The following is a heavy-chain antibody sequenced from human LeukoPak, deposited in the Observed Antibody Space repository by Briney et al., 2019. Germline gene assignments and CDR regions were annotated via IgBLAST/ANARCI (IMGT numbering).Heavy chain of an antibody. J-gene: IGHJ4*02. CDR2: IRTTAEGAKYA. CDR1: GFTFSTCT. D-gene: IGHD3-9*01. Sequence: GGSLRLSCVASGFTFSTCTMNWVRQAPGKGLEWISNIRTTAEGAKYAYYADSVKGRVTISRDDGKNTLYLHMNSLRDDDTAVYYCATDQRYAFDYWGQGILVTVSS. V-gene: IGHV3-48*02. CDR3: ATDQRYAFDY.